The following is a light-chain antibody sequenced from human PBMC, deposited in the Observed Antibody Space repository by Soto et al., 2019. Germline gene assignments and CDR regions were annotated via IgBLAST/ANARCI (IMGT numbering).Light chain of an antibody. CDR2: AAS. Sequence: DIQLTQSPSSLSASVGDRVTITCRASQSIGIYLNWYQQKPGKAPRLLINAASSLQSGVPSRFSGSGSGTDFTLTISILQPEDFATYYCQQNYSSSSYSFGQGTKLEIK. J-gene: IGKJ2*01. V-gene: IGKV1-39*01. CDR3: QQNYSSSSYS. CDR1: QSIGIY.